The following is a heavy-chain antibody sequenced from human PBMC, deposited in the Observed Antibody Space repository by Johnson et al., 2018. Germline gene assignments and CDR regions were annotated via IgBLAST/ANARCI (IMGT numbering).Heavy chain of an antibody. CDR2: ISSSSSYI. J-gene: IGHJ6*03. CDR3: ARGGSTLFYYFYYMDV. D-gene: IGHD6-13*01. CDR1: GFTFSSYS. V-gene: IGHV3-21*01. Sequence: VKLVESGGGLVKPGGSLRLSCAASGFTFSSYSMNWVRQAPGKGLEWVSSISSSSSYIYYADSVKGRFTISRDNAKNSLYLQMNSLRAEDTAVYYCARGGSTLFYYFYYMDVWGKGTSVTVSS.